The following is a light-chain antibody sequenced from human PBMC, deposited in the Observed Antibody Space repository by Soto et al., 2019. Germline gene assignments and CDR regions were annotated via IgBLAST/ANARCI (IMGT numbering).Light chain of an antibody. CDR3: QQYGSSPWT. V-gene: IGKV3-20*01. CDR1: QSVSSSY. Sequence: EIVLTQSPGTLSLSPWERATLSCRASQSVSSSYLAWYQQKPGQAPRPLIYGASSRAIGIPDRFSGSGSGTDFTLTISRLEPEDFAGYYCQQYGSSPWTFGQGTKVEIK. J-gene: IGKJ1*01. CDR2: GAS.